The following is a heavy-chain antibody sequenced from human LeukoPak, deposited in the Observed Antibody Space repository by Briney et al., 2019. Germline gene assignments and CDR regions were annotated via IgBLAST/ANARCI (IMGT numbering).Heavy chain of an antibody. D-gene: IGHD3-22*01. CDR2: ISSSGSTI. CDR1: GFTFSSYE. V-gene: IGHV3-48*03. Sequence: GGSLRLSCAASGFTFSSYEMNWVRQAPGKGLEWVSYISSSGSTIYYADSVKGRFTISRDNAKNSLYMQMNSLRAEDTAVYYGARETYYYDSSGDYFDYWGQGTLVTVSS. J-gene: IGHJ4*02. CDR3: ARETYYYDSSGDYFDY.